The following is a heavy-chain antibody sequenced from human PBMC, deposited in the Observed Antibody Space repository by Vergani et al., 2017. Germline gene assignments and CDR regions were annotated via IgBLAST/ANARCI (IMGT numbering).Heavy chain of an antibody. CDR2: INHSGST. CDR3: ARVNSYGSFDY. V-gene: IGHV4-34*01. CDR1: GGSFSGYY. Sequence: QVQLQQWGAGLLKPSETLSLTCAVYGGSFSGYYWSWIRQPPGKGLEWIGEINHSGSTNYNPSLKSRVTISVDTSKNQFSLKLSSVTAADTAVYYCARVNSYGSFDYWGQGTLVTVSS. J-gene: IGHJ4*02. D-gene: IGHD5-18*01.